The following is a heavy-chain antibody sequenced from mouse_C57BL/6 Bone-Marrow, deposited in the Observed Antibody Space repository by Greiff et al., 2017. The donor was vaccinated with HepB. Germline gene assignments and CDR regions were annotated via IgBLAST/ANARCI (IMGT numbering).Heavy chain of an antibody. V-gene: IGHV1-61*01. CDR3: ASYYGSRGFAY. CDR2: IYPSDSET. J-gene: IGHJ3*01. Sequence: QVQLQQPGAELVRPGSSVKLSCKASGYTFTSYWMDWVKQRPGQGLEWIGNIYPSDSETHYNQKFKDKATLTVDKSSSTAYMQLSSLTSEDSAVYYCASYYGSRGFAYWGQGTLVTVSA. D-gene: IGHD1-1*01. CDR1: GYTFTSYW.